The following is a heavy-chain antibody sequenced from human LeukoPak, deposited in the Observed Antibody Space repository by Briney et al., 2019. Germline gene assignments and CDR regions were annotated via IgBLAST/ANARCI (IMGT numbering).Heavy chain of an antibody. CDR3: ARGSKAYDY. J-gene: IGHJ4*02. CDR1: GGSFSGYY. CDR2: IDHSGST. Sequence: PSETLSLTCAVYGGSFSGYYWSWIRQPPGQGLEWIGEIDHSGSTNYNPSLKSRVTISVDTSKNQFSLKLSSVTAADTAVYYCARGSKAYDYWGQGTLVTVSS. D-gene: IGHD2-21*01. V-gene: IGHV4-34*01.